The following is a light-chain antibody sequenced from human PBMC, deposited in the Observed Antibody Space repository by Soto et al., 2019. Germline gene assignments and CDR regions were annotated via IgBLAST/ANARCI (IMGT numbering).Light chain of an antibody. CDR1: QSIGTW. Sequence: DIQLTQSPSTLSASVGDRITITCRASQSIGTWLAWYQHRPGEGPKLLIHDASSLESGVPSRFSGSGSATEFSLTLSSLESGDSGTYHCQQYATYAPSTFGQGTKVDIK. V-gene: IGKV1-5*01. CDR3: QQYATYAPST. CDR2: DAS. J-gene: IGKJ1*01.